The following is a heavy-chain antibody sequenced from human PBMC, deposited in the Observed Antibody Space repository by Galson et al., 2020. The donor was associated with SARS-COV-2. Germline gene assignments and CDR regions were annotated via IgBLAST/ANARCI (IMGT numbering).Heavy chain of an antibody. CDR2: IDHSGTT. CDR1: IGSFSGYY. J-gene: IGHJ4*02. D-gene: IGHD1-26*01. Sequence: ETSETLSLTCAVYIGSFSGYYWSWVRQPPGKGLEWIGEIDHSGTTNYNPSLKSRVTISVDTSKNQFSMKLSSVTAADRAVYYCARGRRVGATGGLDYWGQGTRVTVSS. V-gene: IGHV4-34*01. CDR3: ARGRRVGATGGLDY.